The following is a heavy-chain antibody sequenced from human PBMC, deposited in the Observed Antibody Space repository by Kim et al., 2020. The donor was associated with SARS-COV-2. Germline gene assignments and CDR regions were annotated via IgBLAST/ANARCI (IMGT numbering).Heavy chain of an antibody. D-gene: IGHD3-3*01. J-gene: IGHJ4*02. Sequence: FTISRDNSKNTLYLQMNSLRAEDTAVYYCAKEEGYYDFWSGYPLTYYFDYWGQGTLVTVSS. CDR3: AKEEGYYDFWSGYPLTYYFDY. V-gene: IGHV3-30*02.